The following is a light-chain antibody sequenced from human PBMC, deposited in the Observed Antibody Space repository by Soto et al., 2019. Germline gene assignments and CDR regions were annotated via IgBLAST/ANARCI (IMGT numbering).Light chain of an antibody. CDR3: SSYATSSTVV. V-gene: IGLV2-14*03. CDR2: DVR. J-gene: IGLJ2*01. Sequence: QSALTQPASLSGSPGQSLTISCTGTSSDGGTYNYVSWYQQHPGKAPKLMIFDVRSRPSGVSHRFSGSKSGSTAALTISGLQAEDEADYYCSSYATSSTVVFGGGTKLTVL. CDR1: SSDGGTYNY.